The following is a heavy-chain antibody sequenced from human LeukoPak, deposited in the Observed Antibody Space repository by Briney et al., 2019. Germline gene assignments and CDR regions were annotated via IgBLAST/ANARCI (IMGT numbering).Heavy chain of an antibody. Sequence: VQPGGSLRLSCAASGFSVSSNYMSWVRQAPGKGLEWVSVIYSGGSTYYADAVKGRFTISSDNSKNTVYLQMNSLRAEDTAVYYCARDDHSGGRRFDTWGQGTLVTASS. V-gene: IGHV3-66*01. CDR2: IYSGGST. CDR3: ARDDHSGGRRFDT. J-gene: IGHJ5*02. CDR1: GFSVSSNY. D-gene: IGHD6-19*01.